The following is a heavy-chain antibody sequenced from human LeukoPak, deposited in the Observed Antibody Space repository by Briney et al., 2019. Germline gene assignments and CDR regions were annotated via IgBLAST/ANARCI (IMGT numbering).Heavy chain of an antibody. Sequence: SETLSLTCAVYGGSFSGYYWSWIRQPPGKGLEWIGEINHSGSTNYNPSLKSRVTISVDTSKNQFSLKLSSVTAADTAVYYCARVREEYSSSPLDYWGQGTLVTVSS. CDR3: ARVREEYSSSPLDY. D-gene: IGHD6-6*01. CDR1: GGSFSGYY. J-gene: IGHJ4*02. CDR2: INHSGST. V-gene: IGHV4-34*09.